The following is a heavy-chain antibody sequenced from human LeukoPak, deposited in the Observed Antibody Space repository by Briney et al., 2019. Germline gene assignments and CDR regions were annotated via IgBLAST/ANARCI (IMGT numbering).Heavy chain of an antibody. V-gene: IGHV4-34*01. CDR1: GGSFSGYY. D-gene: IGHD3-22*01. J-gene: IGHJ4*02. Sequence: SETLSLTCAVYGGSFSGYYWSWIRQPPGKGLEWIGEINHSGSTNYNPSLKSRVTISVDTSKNQFSLKLSSVTAADTAVYYCARTPYDRSGYYYLFFDYWGQGTLVTVSS. CDR3: ARTPYDRSGYYYLFFDY. CDR2: INHSGST.